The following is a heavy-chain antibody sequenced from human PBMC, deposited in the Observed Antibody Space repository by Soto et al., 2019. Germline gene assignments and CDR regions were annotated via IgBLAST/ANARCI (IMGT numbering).Heavy chain of an antibody. CDR1: GGSFSGYY. J-gene: IGHJ4*02. D-gene: IGHD2-15*01. CDR2: INDSGMT. Sequence: QVQLQQWGAGLLKPSETLSLTCAVYGGSFSGYYWCWVRQPQGKGLERIGEINDSGMTNYNPSLKSRVTISSVQSKNHSSLELSSATAATTAVYYCARAAPRYYSGGSCCSGRDYWGQGTLVTVSS. V-gene: IGHV4-34*01. CDR3: ARAAPRYYSGGSCCSGRDY.